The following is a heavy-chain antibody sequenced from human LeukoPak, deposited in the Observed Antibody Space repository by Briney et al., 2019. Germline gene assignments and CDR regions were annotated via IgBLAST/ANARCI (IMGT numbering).Heavy chain of an antibody. CDR3: AKDHRVIGGWYYYYYYMDV. V-gene: IGHV3-30*18. Sequence: PGGSLRLSCATSGFTFSSYGMHWVRQAPGKGLEWVAVISYDGSNKYYADSVKGRFTISRDNSKNTLYLQMNSLRAEDTAVYYCAKDHRVIGGWYYYYYYMDVWGKGTTVTVSS. D-gene: IGHD2-15*01. CDR2: ISYDGSNK. J-gene: IGHJ6*03. CDR1: GFTFSSYG.